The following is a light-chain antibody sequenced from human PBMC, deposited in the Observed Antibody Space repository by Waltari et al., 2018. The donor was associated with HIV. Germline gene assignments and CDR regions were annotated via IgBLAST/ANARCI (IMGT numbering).Light chain of an antibody. CDR1: SSDVGGYSL. CDR3: CSYGGFTTYV. V-gene: IGLV2-23*01. CDR2: EDT. Sequence: QSALTQPASVSGSPGQSITISCIGTSSDVGGYSLVLWYQPPPGKAPQLLIFEDTERPSGVSNRFSASKSGTTASLTISGLLAEDAADYYCCSYGGFTTYVFGSGTKVTVL. J-gene: IGLJ1*01.